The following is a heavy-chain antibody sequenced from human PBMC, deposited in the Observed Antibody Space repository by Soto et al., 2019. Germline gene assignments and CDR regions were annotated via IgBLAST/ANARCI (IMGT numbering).Heavy chain of an antibody. J-gene: IGHJ4*02. Sequence: PGGSLRLSCAASAFTFSSYAMNWVRQAPGKGLEWVSTITGSGETTYYGDSVKGRFTISRDNSKNTLYLQMDNLTADDTAIYYCAKSQIGAAHYGDYWGQGTLVTVPS. CDR2: ITGSGETT. CDR1: AFTFSSYA. V-gene: IGHV3-23*01. CDR3: AKSQIGAAHYGDY. D-gene: IGHD3-16*01.